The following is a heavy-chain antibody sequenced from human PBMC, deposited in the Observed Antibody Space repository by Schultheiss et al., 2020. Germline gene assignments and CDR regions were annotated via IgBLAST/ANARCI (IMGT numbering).Heavy chain of an antibody. D-gene: IGHD2-2*01. Sequence: SQTLSLTCTVSGGSISSSSYYWGWIRQPPGKGLEWIGYIYYSGSTYYNPSLKSRVTISVDTSKNQFSLKLSSVTAADTAVYYCARAVVPAAPYNWFDPWGKGTLVTVSS. J-gene: IGHJ5*02. CDR2: IYYSGST. V-gene: IGHV4-31*03. CDR1: GGSISSSSYY. CDR3: ARAVVPAAPYNWFDP.